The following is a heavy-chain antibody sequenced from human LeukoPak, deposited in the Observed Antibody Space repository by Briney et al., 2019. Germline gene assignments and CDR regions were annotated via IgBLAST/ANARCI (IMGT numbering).Heavy chain of an antibody. CDR3: ARARGYGGNSRFDY. CDR1: GFSLSSYD. V-gene: IGHV3-33*01. D-gene: IGHD4-23*01. Sequence: GRPLRLSCAASGFSLSSYDMHWVRQAPGKGLEGVTFIWYDGSNKYYADSVKGRFTISRDNSKNTLYLQMNSLRAEDTAVYYCARARGYGGNSRFDYWGQGTLVTVSS. J-gene: IGHJ4*02. CDR2: IWYDGSNK.